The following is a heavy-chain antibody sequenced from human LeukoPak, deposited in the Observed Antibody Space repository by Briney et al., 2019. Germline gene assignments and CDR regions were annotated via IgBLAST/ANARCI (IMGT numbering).Heavy chain of an antibody. V-gene: IGHV1-69*13. CDR1: GGTFSSYA. CDR2: IIPIFGTA. Sequence: VASVKVSCKASGGTFSSYAISWVRQAPGQGLEWMGGIIPIFGTANYAQKFQGRVTITADESTSTAYMELRRLTSDDTAVYYCARDRGTTYASDIWGQGTMVTVSS. CDR3: ARDRGTTYASDI. D-gene: IGHD4-11*01. J-gene: IGHJ3*02.